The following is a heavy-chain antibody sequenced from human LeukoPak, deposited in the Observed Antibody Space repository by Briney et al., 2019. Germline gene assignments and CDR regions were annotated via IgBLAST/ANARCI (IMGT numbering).Heavy chain of an antibody. D-gene: IGHD3-10*01. Sequence: GGSLRLPCAASGFILTNYWMNWVRQTPGKGLEWVANIKQDGSAEYYVDSVRGRFTISRDNAQNSFYLQMNSLRVEDTAVYYCARDVGASGSLDYWGQGTLVTVSS. V-gene: IGHV3-7*03. CDR3: ARDVGASGSLDY. CDR2: IKQDGSAE. J-gene: IGHJ4*02. CDR1: GFILTNYW.